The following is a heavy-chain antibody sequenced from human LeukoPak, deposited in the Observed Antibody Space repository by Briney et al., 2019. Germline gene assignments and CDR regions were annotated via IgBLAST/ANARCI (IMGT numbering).Heavy chain of an antibody. V-gene: IGHV3-33*06. CDR3: AKDGEIASSWPGVSFDY. CDR1: GFTFSSYG. D-gene: IGHD6-13*01. J-gene: IGHJ4*02. CDR2: IWYDGSNK. Sequence: GRSLRLSCAASGFTFSSYGMHWVRQAPGKGLEWVALIWYDGSNKYYADSVKGRFTISRDNSKNTLYLQMNSLRAEDTAAYYCAKDGEIASSWPGVSFDYWGQGTLVTVSS.